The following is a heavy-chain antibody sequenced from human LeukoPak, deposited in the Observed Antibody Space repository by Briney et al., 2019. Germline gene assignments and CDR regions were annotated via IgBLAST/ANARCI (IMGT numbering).Heavy chain of an antibody. J-gene: IGHJ4*02. CDR2: ISSSGSTI. Sequence: PGGSLRLSCAASGFTFSSFEMNWVRQAPGQGLEWVSYISSSGSTIYYADSVKGRFTISRDNAKNSLYLQMNSLRAEDTAVYYCARDAEVGYFDSSNFYDYWGQGTLVTVSS. D-gene: IGHD3-22*01. CDR1: GFTFSSFE. V-gene: IGHV3-48*03. CDR3: ARDAEVGYFDSSNFYDY.